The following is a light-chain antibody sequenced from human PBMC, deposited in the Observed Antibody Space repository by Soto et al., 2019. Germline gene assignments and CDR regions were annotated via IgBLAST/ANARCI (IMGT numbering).Light chain of an antibody. CDR3: QQYGSSRT. J-gene: IGKJ1*01. CDR2: GAS. V-gene: IGKV3-20*01. Sequence: EIVMTQSPATLSVSPGERATLSCMASQSVSSYLAWYQQKPGQAPRLLIYGASNRATGIPDRFSGSGSGTDFTLTISRLEPEDFAVYYCQQYGSSRTFGQGTKVDIK. CDR1: QSVSSY.